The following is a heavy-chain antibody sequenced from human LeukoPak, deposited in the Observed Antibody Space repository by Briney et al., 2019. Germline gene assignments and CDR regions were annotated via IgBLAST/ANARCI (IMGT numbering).Heavy chain of an antibody. J-gene: IGHJ4*02. CDR2: IYYSGST. Sequence: SQTLSLTCTVSGGSLSSGDYYWSWIRQPPGKGPEWIGYIYYSGSTYYNPSLKSRVTISVDTSKNQFSLKLSSVTAADTAVYYCARGPQYYYDPSGSSRRYFDYWGQGTLVTVSS. D-gene: IGHD3-22*01. CDR1: GGSLSSGDYY. CDR3: ARGPQYYYDPSGSSRRYFDY. V-gene: IGHV4-30-4*01.